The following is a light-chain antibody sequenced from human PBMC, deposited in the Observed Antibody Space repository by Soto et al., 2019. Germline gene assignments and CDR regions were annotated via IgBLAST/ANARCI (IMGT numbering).Light chain of an antibody. V-gene: IGKV3-20*01. CDR2: GAS. J-gene: IGKJ1*01. Sequence: EIVLTQSPGTLSLSPGERATLSCRASQSVSSGSLAWYQQKPGQAPRLFIYGASSRATGIPDRFSGSGSGTDFTLTVSRLDPEDFAVYYSPQYGTSRGTFGQGTKVEV. CDR1: QSVSSGS. CDR3: PQYGTSRGT.